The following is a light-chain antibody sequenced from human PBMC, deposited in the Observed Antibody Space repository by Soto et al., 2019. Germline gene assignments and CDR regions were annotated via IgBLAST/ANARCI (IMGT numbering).Light chain of an antibody. CDR2: GAS. CDR1: QSVSSSY. CDR3: QPHSNWPLT. Sequence: EIAMTQSPATLSVSPGERATLSCRASQSVSSSYLAWYQQKPGQAPRLLIYGASSRATGIPARFSGSGSGADSTLTISSLEPEDFALYYCQPHSNWPLTCGGGTKVDI. V-gene: IGKV3D-20*02. J-gene: IGKJ4*02.